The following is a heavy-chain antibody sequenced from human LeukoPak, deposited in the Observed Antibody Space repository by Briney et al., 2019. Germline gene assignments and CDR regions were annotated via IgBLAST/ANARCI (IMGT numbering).Heavy chain of an antibody. V-gene: IGHV4-34*01. CDR3: ARAIAARPRLRYSSSPFDY. CDR2: INHSGST. CDR1: GGSFSGYY. J-gene: IGHJ4*02. Sequence: SETLSLTCAVYGGSFSGYYWSWIRQPPGKGLEWIGEINHSGSTNYNPSLKSRVTTSVDTSKNQFSLKLSSVTAADTAVYYCARAIAARPRLRYSSSPFDYWGQGTLVTVSS. D-gene: IGHD6-6*01.